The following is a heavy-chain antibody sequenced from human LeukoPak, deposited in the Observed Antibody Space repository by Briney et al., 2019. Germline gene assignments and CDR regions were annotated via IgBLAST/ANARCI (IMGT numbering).Heavy chain of an antibody. CDR2: ISSSSSTI. D-gene: IGHD3-10*01. CDR1: GFTFSSYS. J-gene: IGHJ3*02. V-gene: IGHV3-48*04. CDR3: ASPRGIYGSGSAYDAFDI. Sequence: GGSLRLSCAASGFTFSSYSMNWVRQAPGKGLEWVSYISSSSSTIYYADSVKGRFTISRDNAKNSLYLQMNSLRAEDTAVYYCASPRGIYGSGSAYDAFDIWGQGTMVTVSS.